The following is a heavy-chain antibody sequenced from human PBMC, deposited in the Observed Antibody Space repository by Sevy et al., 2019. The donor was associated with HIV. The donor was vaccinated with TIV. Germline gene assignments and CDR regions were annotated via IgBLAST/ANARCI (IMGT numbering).Heavy chain of an antibody. Sequence: ASVKVSCKASGYTFTSYYMHWVRQAPGQGLEWMGIINPSGGSTSYAQKFQGRVTMTRDTSTSTVYMELSSLRSEDTAVYYCARDGYGVAVAEAVFDYWGQGTLDTVSS. CDR1: GYTFTSYY. V-gene: IGHV1-46*03. D-gene: IGHD6-19*01. J-gene: IGHJ4*02. CDR3: ARDGYGVAVAEAVFDY. CDR2: INPSGGST.